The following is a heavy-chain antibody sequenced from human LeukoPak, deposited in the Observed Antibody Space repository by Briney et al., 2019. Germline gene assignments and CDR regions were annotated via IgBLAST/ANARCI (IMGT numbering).Heavy chain of an antibody. CDR2: ISSSGSTI. CDR3: AREEESAAIVDY. J-gene: IGHJ4*02. CDR1: GFTFSSYE. Sequence: GGSLRLSCAASGFTFSSYEMNWVRQAPGKGLEWVSYISSSGSTIYYAGSVKGRFTISRDNAKNSLYLQMNSLRADDTAVYYCAREEESAAIVDYWGQGTLVTVSS. D-gene: IGHD2-2*02. V-gene: IGHV3-48*03.